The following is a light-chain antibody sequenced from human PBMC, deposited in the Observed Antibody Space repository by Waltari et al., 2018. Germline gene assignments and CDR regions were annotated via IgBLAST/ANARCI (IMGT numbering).Light chain of an antibody. CDR2: DKN. J-gene: IGLJ2*01. Sequence: SSELTQDPVVSVAMGQTVRITCQGDSLRRYYASGYQQTPGQAPVLVMFDKNNRPSGVPDRFSGSSSDNSASLTITGAQAEDEASYYCHSRDATGVGGSFGGGTKLTVL. CDR1: SLRRYY. V-gene: IGLV3-19*01. CDR3: HSRDATGVGGS.